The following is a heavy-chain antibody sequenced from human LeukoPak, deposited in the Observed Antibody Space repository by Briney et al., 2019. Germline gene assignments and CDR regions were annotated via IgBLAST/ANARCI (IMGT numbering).Heavy chain of an antibody. CDR1: GFTFSDYY. Sequence: GGSLRLSCAASGFTFSDYYMSWIRQAPGKGLEWVSSISSSSSYIYYADSVKGRFTISRDNAKNSLYLQMNSLRAEDTAVYYCARDRLVFCGGDCSDYWGQGTLVTVSS. J-gene: IGHJ4*02. CDR2: ISSSSSYI. CDR3: ARDRLVFCGGDCSDY. V-gene: IGHV3-11*06. D-gene: IGHD2-21*01.